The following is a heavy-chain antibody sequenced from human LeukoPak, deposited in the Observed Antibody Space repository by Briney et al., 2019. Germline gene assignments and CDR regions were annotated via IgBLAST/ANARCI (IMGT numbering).Heavy chain of an antibody. CDR2: INPSGGST. V-gene: IGHV1-46*03. CDR1: GYTLTSYY. Sequence: ASVKVSCRASGYTLTSYYMHWVPQAPLQGRESMGIINPSGGSTSYAQKFQGRVTMTRDTSTSTVYMELSSLRSEDTAVYYCARGEDSSGYYYDYWGQGTLVTVSS. J-gene: IGHJ4*02. CDR3: ARGEDSSGYYYDY. D-gene: IGHD3-22*01.